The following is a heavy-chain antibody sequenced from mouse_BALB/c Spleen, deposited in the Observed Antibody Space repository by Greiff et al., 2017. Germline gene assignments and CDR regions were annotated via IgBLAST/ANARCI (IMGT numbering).Heavy chain of an antibody. CDR1: GYTFTSYW. V-gene: IGHV1S127*01. CDR2: IDPSDSYT. Sequence: QVQLQQPGAELVKPGASVKMSCKASGYTFTSYWMHWVKQRPGQGLEWIGVIDPSDSYTSYNQKFKGKATLTVDTSSSTAYMQLSSLTSEDSAVYYCTRSGHFSYERAMDYWGQGTSVTVSS. D-gene: IGHD2-14*01. CDR3: TRSGHFSYERAMDY. J-gene: IGHJ4*01.